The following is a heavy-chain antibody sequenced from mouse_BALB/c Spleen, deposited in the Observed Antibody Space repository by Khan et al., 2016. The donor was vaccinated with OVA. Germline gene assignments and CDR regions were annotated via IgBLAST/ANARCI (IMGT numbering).Heavy chain of an antibody. V-gene: IGHV9-1*02. CDR1: GYTFTNYG. CDR2: ITTYTGGP. D-gene: IGHD6-2*01. J-gene: IGHJ1*01. Sequence: QIQLVQSGPELKKPGETVRISCKASGYTFTNYGRNWVKRAPGRGLKGMGWITTYTGGPTYADDFKGRFVFSLETSASTAYLQISNLKNEDMTTYFCARISSYWYSDVWGAGTTVTVSS. CDR3: ARISSYWYSDV.